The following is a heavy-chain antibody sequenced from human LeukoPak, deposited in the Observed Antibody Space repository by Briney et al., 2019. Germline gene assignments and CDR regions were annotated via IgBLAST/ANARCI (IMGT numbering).Heavy chain of an antibody. Sequence: SVNVSCKASGYTFTGYYMHWVRQAPGQGLEWMGWINPNSGGTNYAQKFQGRVTMTRDTSISTAYMELSRLRSDDTAVYYCARVDGSGVGYFDYWGQGTLVTVSS. D-gene: IGHD3-10*01. V-gene: IGHV1-2*02. J-gene: IGHJ4*02. CDR3: ARVDGSGVGYFDY. CDR2: INPNSGGT. CDR1: GYTFTGYY.